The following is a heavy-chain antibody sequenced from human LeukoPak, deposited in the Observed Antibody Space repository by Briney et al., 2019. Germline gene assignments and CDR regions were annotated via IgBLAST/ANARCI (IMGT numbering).Heavy chain of an antibody. CDR3: ARRYSSRPYDAFDI. J-gene: IGHJ3*02. V-gene: IGHV3-30-3*01. Sequence: GGSLRLSCAASGFTFSSYAMSWVRQAPGKGLEWVAVISYDGSNKYYADSVKGRFTISRDNSKNTLYLQMNSLRAEDTAVYYCARRYSSRPYDAFDIWGQGTMVTVSS. D-gene: IGHD6-13*01. CDR1: GFTFSSYA. CDR2: ISYDGSNK.